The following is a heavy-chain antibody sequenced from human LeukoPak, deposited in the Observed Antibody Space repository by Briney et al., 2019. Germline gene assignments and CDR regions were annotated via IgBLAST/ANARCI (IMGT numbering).Heavy chain of an antibody. V-gene: IGHV3-23*01. CDR3: AKGGGAYYSDSGTYSAPFEH. D-gene: IGHD3-22*01. CDR1: GFTFSSYA. J-gene: IGHJ4*02. CDR2: ISGSGGST. Sequence: PGGSLRLSCAASGFTFSSYAINWVRQAPGKGLEWVSGISGSGGSTYYADPVKGRFTISRDNSTNTLYLQMNSLRAEDTAVYYCAKGGGAYYSDSGTYSAPFEHWGQGTLVTVSS.